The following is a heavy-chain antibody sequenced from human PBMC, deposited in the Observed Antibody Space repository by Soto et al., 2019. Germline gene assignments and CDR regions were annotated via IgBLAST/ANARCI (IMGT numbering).Heavy chain of an antibody. V-gene: IGHV3-21*01. CDR1: GFTFSSYS. D-gene: IGHD5-18*01. CDR3: ARDAVIQLWLLEPRAFDI. CDR2: ISSSSSYI. J-gene: IGHJ3*02. Sequence: EVQLVESGGGLVKPGGSLRLSCAASGFTFSSYSMNWVRQAPGKGLEWVSSISSSSSYIYYADSVKGRFTISRDNAKNSLYLQMTSLRAEDTAVYYCARDAVIQLWLLEPRAFDIWGKGTMVTVSS.